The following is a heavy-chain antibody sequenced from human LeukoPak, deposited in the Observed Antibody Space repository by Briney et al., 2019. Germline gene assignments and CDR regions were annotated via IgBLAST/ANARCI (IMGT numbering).Heavy chain of an antibody. CDR1: GFTFSSYW. CDR2: IKTDGSQI. Sequence: GGSLRLSCAASGFTFSSYWMHWVRQAPGQGLEWVANIKTDGSQIYYVDSVKGRFTISRDNAKNSLYLQMNSLRAEDTAVYYCARDLNWETYWGQGTLVSVSS. J-gene: IGHJ4*02. CDR3: ARDLNWETY. V-gene: IGHV3-7*01. D-gene: IGHD7-27*01.